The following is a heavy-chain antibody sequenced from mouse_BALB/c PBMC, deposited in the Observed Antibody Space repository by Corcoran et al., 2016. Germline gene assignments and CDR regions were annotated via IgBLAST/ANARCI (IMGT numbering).Heavy chain of an antibody. J-gene: IGHJ4*01. CDR3: ALTVVATGDY. CDR1: GYTFTNYG. D-gene: IGHD1-1*01. V-gene: IGHV9-1*02. Sequence: QIQLVQSGPELKKPGETVKISCKASGYTFTNYGMNWVKQAPGKGLKWMGWINTYTGEQTYADDFKGRFAFSLETSASTAYLQINNLKNEDMATYFCALTVVATGDYWGQGTSVTVSS. CDR2: INTYTGEQ.